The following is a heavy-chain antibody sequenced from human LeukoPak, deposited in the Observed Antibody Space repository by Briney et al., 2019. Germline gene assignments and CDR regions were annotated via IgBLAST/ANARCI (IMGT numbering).Heavy chain of an antibody. D-gene: IGHD3-10*01. CDR1: GFTFSSYG. Sequence: GGSLRLSCAASGFTFSSYGMHWVRQAPGKGLEWVAVIWYDGSNKYYADSVKGRFTISRDNSKNTLYLQMNSLRAEDTAVYYCARGSASYGSGSFDYWGQGTLVTVSS. CDR2: IWYDGSNK. J-gene: IGHJ4*02. CDR3: ARGSASYGSGSFDY. V-gene: IGHV3-33*01.